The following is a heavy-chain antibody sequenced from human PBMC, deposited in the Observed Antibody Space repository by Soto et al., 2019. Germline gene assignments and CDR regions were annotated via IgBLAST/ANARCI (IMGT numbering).Heavy chain of an antibody. J-gene: IGHJ4*02. CDR3: AKDRDYYDSSRYHDY. D-gene: IGHD3-22*01. Sequence: ACGGKVSSYGRSWVHQKTGKGLEWVSAISGSGGSTYYADSVKGRFTISRDNSKNTLYLQMNSLRAEDTAVYYCAKDRDYYDSSRYHDYWGQGPLVTVSS. CDR1: GGKVSSYG. CDR2: ISGSGGST. V-gene: IGHV3-23*01.